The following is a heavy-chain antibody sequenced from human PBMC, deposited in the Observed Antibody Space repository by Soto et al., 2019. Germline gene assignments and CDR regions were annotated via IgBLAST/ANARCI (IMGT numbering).Heavy chain of an antibody. D-gene: IGHD3-16*01. J-gene: IGHJ4*02. CDR1: GFTFSGYA. Sequence: GGSLRLSCAASGFTFSGYAMSWVRQAPGKGLEWVSAISGSGGSTYYADSVKGRFTISRDNSKNTLYLQMNSLRAEDTAVYYCAKATSTLGGARHSIDYWGQGTLVTVSS. CDR3: AKATSTLGGARHSIDY. V-gene: IGHV3-23*01. CDR2: ISGSGGST.